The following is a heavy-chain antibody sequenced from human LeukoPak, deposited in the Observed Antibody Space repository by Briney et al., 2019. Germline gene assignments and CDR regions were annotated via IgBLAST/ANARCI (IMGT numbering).Heavy chain of an antibody. V-gene: IGHV1-46*01. CDR2: INPSGGST. J-gene: IGHJ3*02. Sequence: GASVKVSCKASGYTFTSYYMHWVRQAPGQGLEWMGIINPSGGSTSYAQKFQGRVTMTRDMSTSTVYMELRSLRSDDTAVYYCARGRLLWFGELLRLDAFDIWGQGTMVTVSS. CDR3: ARGRLLWFGELLRLDAFDI. CDR1: GYTFTSYY. D-gene: IGHD3-10*01.